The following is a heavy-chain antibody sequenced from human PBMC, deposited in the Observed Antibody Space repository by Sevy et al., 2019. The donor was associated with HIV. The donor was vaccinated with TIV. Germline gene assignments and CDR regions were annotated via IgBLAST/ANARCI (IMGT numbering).Heavy chain of an antibody. Sequence: SETLSITCAVSGGSISSGGYSWSWIRQPPGKGLEWIGYIYHSGSTYYNPSLKSRVTISVDRSKNQFSLKLSSVTAADTAVYYCARVMDCSSTSCPFDYWGQGTLVTVSS. CDR1: GGSISSGGYS. D-gene: IGHD2-2*01. J-gene: IGHJ4*02. V-gene: IGHV4-30-2*01. CDR2: IYHSGST. CDR3: ARVMDCSSTSCPFDY.